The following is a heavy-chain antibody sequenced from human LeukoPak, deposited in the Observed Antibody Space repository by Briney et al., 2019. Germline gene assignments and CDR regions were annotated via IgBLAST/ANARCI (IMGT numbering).Heavy chain of an antibody. CDR3: ARDRLRTFVGGYDHGELYYYYGMDV. D-gene: IGHD5-12*01. Sequence: SQTLSLTCAISGDSVSSNSAAWNWIRQSPSRGLEWLGRTYYRSKWYNDYAVSVKSRITINPDTSKNQFSLQLNSVTPEDTAAYYCARDRLRTFVGGYDHGELYYYYGMDVWGQGTTVTVSS. CDR2: TYYRSKWYN. V-gene: IGHV6-1*01. CDR1: GDSVSSNSAA. J-gene: IGHJ6*02.